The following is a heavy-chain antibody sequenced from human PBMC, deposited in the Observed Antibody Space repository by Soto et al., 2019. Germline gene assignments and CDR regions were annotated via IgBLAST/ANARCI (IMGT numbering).Heavy chain of an antibody. Sequence: QVQLVLSGAEVKKPGASVKVSCKASGYTFTSYGISWVRQAPGQGLEWMGWISAYNGNTNYAQKLQGRVTMTTDTSTSTAYMELRSLRSDDTAVYYCARTITMVRGVHPFWFDPWGQGTLVTVSS. CDR3: ARTITMVRGVHPFWFDP. CDR2: ISAYNGNT. D-gene: IGHD3-10*01. J-gene: IGHJ5*02. CDR1: GYTFTSYG. V-gene: IGHV1-18*01.